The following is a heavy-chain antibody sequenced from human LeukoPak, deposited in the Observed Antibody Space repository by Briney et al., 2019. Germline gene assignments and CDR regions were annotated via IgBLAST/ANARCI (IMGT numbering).Heavy chain of an antibody. CDR2: IRSKANSYAT. J-gene: IGHJ4*02. Sequence: PGGSLRLSCAASGFTFSGSAMHWVRQAPGKGLEWVGRIRSKANSYATAYAASVKGRSTISRDDSKNTAYLQMNSLKTEDTAVYYCTNNRMTTDSDYWGQGTLVTVSS. D-gene: IGHD4-11*01. CDR3: TNNRMTTDSDY. V-gene: IGHV3-73*01. CDR1: GFTFSGSA.